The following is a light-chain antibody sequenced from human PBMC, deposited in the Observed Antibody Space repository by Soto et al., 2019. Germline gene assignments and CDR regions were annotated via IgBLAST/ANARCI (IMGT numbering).Light chain of an antibody. V-gene: IGKV3-11*01. Sequence: EVVWTQSQATLSLSQGERAFLSCGASQNVGYDLAWYQQRPGQAPRLLISDAFNRATGIPARFSGSGSGTDFTLTISSLEPEDFAVYYCQQHNGWPLTFGGGTKVEI. CDR1: QNVGYD. CDR3: QQHNGWPLT. CDR2: DAF. J-gene: IGKJ4*01.